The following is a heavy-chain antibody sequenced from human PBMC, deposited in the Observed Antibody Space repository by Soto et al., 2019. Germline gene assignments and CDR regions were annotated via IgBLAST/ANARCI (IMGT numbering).Heavy chain of an antibody. V-gene: IGHV1-46*01. J-gene: IGHJ5*02. D-gene: IGHD6-19*01. Sequence: QVQLVQSGAEVKKPGASVKVSCKASGYTFTSYYMHWVRQAPGQGLEWMGIINPSGGSTSYAQKFQGRVTMTWDTSTSTVYMELSSLRSEDTAVYYCARDRGSGAVAGTNWFDPWGQGTLVTVSS. CDR3: ARDRGSGAVAGTNWFDP. CDR1: GYTFTSYY. CDR2: INPSGGST.